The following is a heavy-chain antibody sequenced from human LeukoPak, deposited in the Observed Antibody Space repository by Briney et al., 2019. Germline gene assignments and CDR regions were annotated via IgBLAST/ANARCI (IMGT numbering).Heavy chain of an antibody. D-gene: IGHD2-15*01. CDR2: ISSSSSTI. CDR1: GFTFSSYS. V-gene: IGHV3-48*04. Sequence: GGSLRLSCAASGFTFSSYSMNWVRQAPGKGLEWVSYISSSSSTIYYADSVKGRFTISRDNAKNSLYLQMNSLRAEDTAVYYCARAPNYCSGGSCYDYWGQGTLVTVSS. CDR3: ARAPNYCSGGSCYDY. J-gene: IGHJ4*02.